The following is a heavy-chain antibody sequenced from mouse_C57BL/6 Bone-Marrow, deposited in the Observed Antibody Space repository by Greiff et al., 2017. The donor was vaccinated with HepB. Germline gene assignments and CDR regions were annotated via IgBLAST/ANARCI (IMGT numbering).Heavy chain of an antibody. V-gene: IGHV5-6*01. J-gene: IGHJ3*01. CDR2: ISSGGSYT. D-gene: IGHD1-1*01. Sequence: VQLKESGGDLVKPGGSLKLSCAASGFTFSSYGMSWVRQTPDKRLEWVATISSGGSYTYYPDSVKGRFTISRDNAKNTLYLQMSSLKSEDTAMYYCARPFLLRGFAYWGQGTLVTVSA. CDR1: GFTFSSYG. CDR3: ARPFLLRGFAY.